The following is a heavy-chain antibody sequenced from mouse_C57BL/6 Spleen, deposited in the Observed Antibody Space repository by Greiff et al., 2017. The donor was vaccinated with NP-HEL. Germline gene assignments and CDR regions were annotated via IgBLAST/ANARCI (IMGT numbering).Heavy chain of an antibody. CDR1: GYTFTSYD. CDR2: IYPRDGST. Sequence: QVHVKQSGPELVKPGASVKLSCKASGYTFTSYDINWVKQRPGQGLEWIGWIYPRDGSTKYNEKFKGKATLTVDTSSSTAYMELHSLTSEDSAVYFCARFVTTVVARDFDYWGQGTTLTVSS. D-gene: IGHD1-1*01. J-gene: IGHJ2*01. CDR3: ARFVTTVVARDFDY. V-gene: IGHV1-85*01.